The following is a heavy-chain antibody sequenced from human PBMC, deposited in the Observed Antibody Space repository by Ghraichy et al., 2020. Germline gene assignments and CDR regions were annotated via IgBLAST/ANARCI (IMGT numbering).Heavy chain of an antibody. CDR3: ATGTCGGECHGNFAP. Sequence: SVKVSCKTYGFSFGKYGVSWVRQAPGQGLQWLGRIIPFLPMPDFGHNFQGRVTITADTSTATVYMELSSLRPDDTAVYYCATGTCGGECHGNFAPCGQGTAIIVSS. D-gene: IGHD2-21*01. J-gene: IGHJ5*02. V-gene: IGHV1-69*04. CDR2: IIPFLPMP. CDR1: GFSFGKYG.